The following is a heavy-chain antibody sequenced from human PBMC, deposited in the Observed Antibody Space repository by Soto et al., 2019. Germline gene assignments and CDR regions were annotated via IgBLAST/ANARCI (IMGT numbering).Heavy chain of an antibody. Sequence: QVQLVESGGGVVQPGRSLRLSCAASGFTFSSYGMHWVRQAPGKGLEWVAVIYDGSNKYYADSVKGRFTISRDNSKNTLYLQMNSLXXXXXXXXXXXXXXXXXXXXVWGQGTTVTVSS. CDR2: IYDGSNK. V-gene: IGHV3-30*03. J-gene: IGHJ6*02. CDR1: GFTFSSYG. CDR3: XXXXXXXXXXV.